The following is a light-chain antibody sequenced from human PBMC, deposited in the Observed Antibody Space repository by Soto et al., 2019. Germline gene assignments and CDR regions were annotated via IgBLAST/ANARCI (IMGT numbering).Light chain of an antibody. V-gene: IGKV3-20*01. CDR2: GAS. J-gene: IGKJ1*01. Sequence: EIVLTQSPGTLSLSPGERASLSCRASQSVTGTNLAWYQQKPGQAPRLLIYGASIRASGIPDRFSGSGSGTDFTLTISRLDPEDFAVYYCQLYGSSPLWTFGRGTKVEIK. CDR3: QLYGSSPLWT. CDR1: QSVTGTN.